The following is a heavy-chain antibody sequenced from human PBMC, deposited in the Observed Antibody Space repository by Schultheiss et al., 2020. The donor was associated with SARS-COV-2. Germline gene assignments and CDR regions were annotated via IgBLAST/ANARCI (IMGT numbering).Heavy chain of an antibody. J-gene: IGHJ4*02. V-gene: IGHV4-61*01. CDR2: IYYSGST. Sequence: SETLSLTCTVSGGSVNSGSYYWSWIRQPPGKGLEWIGYIYYSGSTNYNPSLKSRVTISVDTSKNQFSLKLSSVTAADTAVYYCARMGGQWLAYYYFDFWGQGTLVTVSS. D-gene: IGHD6-19*01. CDR3: ARMGGQWLAYYYFDF. CDR1: GGSVNSGSYY.